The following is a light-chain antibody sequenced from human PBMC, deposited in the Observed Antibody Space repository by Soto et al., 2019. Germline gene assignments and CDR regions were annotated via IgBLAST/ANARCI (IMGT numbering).Light chain of an antibody. CDR2: LAS. V-gene: IGKV1-39*01. Sequence: DIQMTQSPSSLSASVGYRVTITCLASQSISNYLNWYQQRPGKAPKLLIYLASSLSSGVPSKFSGSGSGTDFTLTISVLQPEDSATYYCQQTYKTPLTFGQGTKVAIK. J-gene: IGKJ1*01. CDR3: QQTYKTPLT. CDR1: QSISNY.